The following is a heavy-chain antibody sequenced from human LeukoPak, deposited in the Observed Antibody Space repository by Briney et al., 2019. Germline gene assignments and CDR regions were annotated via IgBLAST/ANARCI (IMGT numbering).Heavy chain of an antibody. V-gene: IGHV3-30*02. CDR1: GFTFSSYG. J-gene: IGHJ4*02. D-gene: IGHD2-15*01. CDR3: ARYTGYCSGGSCYERE. Sequence: GGSLRLSCAASGFTFSSYGMHWVRQAPGKGLEWVAFIRYDGSNKYYADSVKGRFTISRDNSKNTLYLQMNSLRAEDTAVYYCARYTGYCSGGSCYEREWGQGTLVTVSS. CDR2: IRYDGSNK.